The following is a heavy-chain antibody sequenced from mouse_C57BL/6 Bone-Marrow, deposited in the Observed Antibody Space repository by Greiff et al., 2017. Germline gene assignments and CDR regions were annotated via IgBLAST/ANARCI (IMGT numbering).Heavy chain of an antibody. D-gene: IGHD1-1*01. V-gene: IGHV5-17*01. J-gene: IGHJ1*03. CDR1: GFTFSDYG. CDR2: ISSGSSTI. CDR3: ARDDRGRFYWYFDV. Sequence: EVHLVESGGGLVKPGGSLKLSCAASGFTFSDYGMHWVRQAPEKGLEWVAYISSGSSTIYYADTVKGRFTISRDNAKNTLFLQMTILRSEDTAMYYCARDDRGRFYWYFDVWGTGTTVTVSS.